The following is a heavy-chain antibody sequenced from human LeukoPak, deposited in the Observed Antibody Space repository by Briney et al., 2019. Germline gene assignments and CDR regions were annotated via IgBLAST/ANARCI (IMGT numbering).Heavy chain of an antibody. CDR3: ARGARSGYLKYFFDY. CDR2: TRNKANSYTT. D-gene: IGHD3-22*01. V-gene: IGHV3-72*01. CDR1: GFTFSDHY. J-gene: IGHJ4*02. Sequence: GGSLRLPCAASGFTFSDHYMDWVRQAPGKGLEWVGRTRNKANSYTTDYAASVKGRFTISRDDSKNSLYLQMNSLKTEDTAVYYCARGARSGYLKYFFDYWGQGPLVTVSS.